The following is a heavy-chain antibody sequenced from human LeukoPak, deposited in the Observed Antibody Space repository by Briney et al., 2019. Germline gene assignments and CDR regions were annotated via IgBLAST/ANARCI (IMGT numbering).Heavy chain of an antibody. CDR2: IYYSGST. V-gene: IGHV4-39*01. CDR1: GGSISSSSYY. D-gene: IGHD5-12*01. CDR3: ARLWLRLYYMDV. Sequence: SSETLSLTCTVSGGSISSSSYYWGWIRQPPGKGLEWIGSIYYSGSTYYNPSLKSRVTISVDTSKNQFSLKLSSVPAADTAVYYCARLWLRLYYMDVWGKGTTVTVSS. J-gene: IGHJ6*03.